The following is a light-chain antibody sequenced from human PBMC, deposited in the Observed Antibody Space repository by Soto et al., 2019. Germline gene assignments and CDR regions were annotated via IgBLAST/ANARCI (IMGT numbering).Light chain of an antibody. J-gene: IGLJ1*01. CDR2: GNT. CDR1: SSKTGAAYD. Sequence: QSVLTQPPAVSGAPEKRITISRTGSSSKTGAAYDVHWTRQPPATAANHPIYGNTKRPTGVPDRFSGSKSGTSASLAITGLQAEDEADYYCQSYDSSLSGYVFGTGTKVTVL. CDR3: QSYDSSLSGYV. V-gene: IGLV1-40*01.